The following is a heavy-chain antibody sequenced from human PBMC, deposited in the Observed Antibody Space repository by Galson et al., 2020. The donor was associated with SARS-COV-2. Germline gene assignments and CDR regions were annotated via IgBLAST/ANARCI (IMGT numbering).Heavy chain of an antibody. D-gene: IGHD5-12*01. V-gene: IGHV4-59*01. Sequence: ASETLSLTCTVSGGALRSYYWSWIRQPPGKGLEWIGYIYFSATTNYNPSLKSRVTISADTSKNQFFLNLSFVTAADTAVYYCARGYSGYDYLHWFDPWGQGTLVTVSS. CDR3: ARGYSGYDYLHWFDP. J-gene: IGHJ5*02. CDR1: GGALRSYY. CDR2: IYFSATT.